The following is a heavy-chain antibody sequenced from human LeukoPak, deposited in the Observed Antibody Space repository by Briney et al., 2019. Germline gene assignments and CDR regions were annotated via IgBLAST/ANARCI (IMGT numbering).Heavy chain of an antibody. Sequence: GRSLRLSCAASGFTFSSYGMHWVRQAPGKGLEWVAVIWYDGSNKYYADSVKGRFTISRDNSKNTLYLQMSSLRAEDTAVYYCVKDTYSSSWYGAFDYWGQGTLVTVSS. CDR1: GFTFSSYG. D-gene: IGHD6-13*01. CDR3: VKDTYSSSWYGAFDY. J-gene: IGHJ4*02. CDR2: IWYDGSNK. V-gene: IGHV3-33*06.